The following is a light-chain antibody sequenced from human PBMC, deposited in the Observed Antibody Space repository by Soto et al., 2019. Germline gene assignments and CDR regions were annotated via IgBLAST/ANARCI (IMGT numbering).Light chain of an antibody. J-gene: IGLJ2*01. V-gene: IGLV3-1*01. CDR1: KLGDKY. CDR3: QAWDRNTADV. Sequence: SYELTQPPSVSVSPGQTAYITCSGDKLGDKYVCWYQQKPGQSPVVVIYEDDKRPSGIPERFSGSNSGNTATLIISGTQAMDEADYYCQAWDRNTADVFGGGTKLTVL. CDR2: EDD.